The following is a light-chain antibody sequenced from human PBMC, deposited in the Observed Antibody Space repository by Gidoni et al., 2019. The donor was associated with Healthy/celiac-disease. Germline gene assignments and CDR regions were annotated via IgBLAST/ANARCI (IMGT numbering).Light chain of an antibody. J-gene: IGKJ4*01. CDR1: QSVSSN. Sequence: EIVMTQSPATLSVSPGERATLSCRASQSVSSNLAWYQQKPGQAPRLLIYGASTRATGIPARFSGSGSGTEFTLTISSLQSEDFAVYYCQQYNNWPAATFXGXTKVXIK. V-gene: IGKV3-15*01. CDR2: GAS. CDR3: QQYNNWPAAT.